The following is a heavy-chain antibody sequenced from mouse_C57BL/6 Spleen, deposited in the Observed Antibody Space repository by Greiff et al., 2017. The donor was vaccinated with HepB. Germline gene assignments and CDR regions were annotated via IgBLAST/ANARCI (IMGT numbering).Heavy chain of an antibody. J-gene: IGHJ3*01. D-gene: IGHD2-5*01. CDR2: IYPGSGST. Sequence: QVQLQQPGAELVKPGASVKMSCKASGYTFTSYWITWVKQRPGQGLEWIGDIYPGSGSTNYNETFKSKATLTVDTSSSTAYMQLSSLTSEDSAVYYCASLYSNYDWFAYWGQGTLVTVSA. CDR3: ASLYSNYDWFAY. V-gene: IGHV1-55*01. CDR1: GYTFTSYW.